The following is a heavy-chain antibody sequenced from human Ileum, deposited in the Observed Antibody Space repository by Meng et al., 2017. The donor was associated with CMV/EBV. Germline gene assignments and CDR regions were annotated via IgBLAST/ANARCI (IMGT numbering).Heavy chain of an antibody. Sequence: SLKISCAASGFTFDYYARHWVRQAPGKGLEWVSGISSNSDSVGYADSVKGRFTISRDNAKNSLYLQMNSLRTEDTAFYYCAKGCARNFDFWSAGTVFENWGQGTLVTVSS. CDR1: GFTFDYYA. CDR2: ISSNSDSV. J-gene: IGHJ4*02. V-gene: IGHV3-9*01. D-gene: IGHD3-3*01. CDR3: AKGCARNFDFWSAGTVFEN.